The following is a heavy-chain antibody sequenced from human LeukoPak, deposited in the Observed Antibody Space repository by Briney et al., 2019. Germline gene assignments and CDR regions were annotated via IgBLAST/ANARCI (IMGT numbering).Heavy chain of an antibody. D-gene: IGHD3-10*01. CDR2: IYYSGST. Sequence: SQTLSLTCTVSGGSIRSGGYYWSWIRQRPGQGLEWIGYIYYSGSTYYNPSLKTRFTISADTSKNQFSLKVHSVTAADTALYFCATAVSGSYYHFDYWGQGTLVTVSS. J-gene: IGHJ4*02. CDR1: GGSIRSGGYY. V-gene: IGHV4-31*03. CDR3: ATAVSGSYYHFDY.